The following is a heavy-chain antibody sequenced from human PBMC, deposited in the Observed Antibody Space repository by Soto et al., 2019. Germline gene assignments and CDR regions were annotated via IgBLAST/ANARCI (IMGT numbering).Heavy chain of an antibody. CDR2: IYHSGIT. CDR3: ARLSLFYFFDS. D-gene: IGHD3-10*01. CDR1: IDSMTSYY. J-gene: IGHJ4*01. Sequence: SEPLSLTCPVSIDSMTSYYWSLIRQPPGKGLECIGYIYHSGITNYNPSLKSRVTISLDTSKTQFSLRLSFVTAADTAVYYCARLSLFYFFDSWGQGNLVTVS. V-gene: IGHV4-59*01.